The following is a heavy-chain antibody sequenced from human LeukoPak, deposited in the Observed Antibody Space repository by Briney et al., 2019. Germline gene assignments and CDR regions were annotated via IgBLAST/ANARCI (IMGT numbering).Heavy chain of an antibody. CDR1: GFTVSSNY. CDR3: ARALYEFCSGGSCYSYYFDY. V-gene: IGHV3-53*01. CDR2: IYRGGST. Sequence: PGGSLRLSCAASGFTVSSNYMSWVRQAPGKGLEWVSVIYRGGSTYHADSVKGRFTISRDNSKNTLYLQMNSLRAEDTAVYYCARALYEFCSGGSCYSYYFDYGGQGTLVTVSS. D-gene: IGHD2-15*01. J-gene: IGHJ4*02.